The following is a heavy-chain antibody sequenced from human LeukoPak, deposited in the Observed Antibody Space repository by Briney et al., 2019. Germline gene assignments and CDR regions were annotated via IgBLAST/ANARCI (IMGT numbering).Heavy chain of an antibody. CDR3: ARLDCTNGVCYLYDAFDI. CDR2: IYPGDSDT. J-gene: IGHJ3*02. D-gene: IGHD2-8*01. V-gene: IGHV5-51*01. CDR1: GYSFTSYW. Sequence: GESLKISCKGSGYSFTSYWIGWVRQMPGKGLEWMGIIYPGDSDTRYSPSFQGQVTISADKSISTAYLQWSSLKASDTAMYYCARLDCTNGVCYLYDAFDIWGQGTMVTASS.